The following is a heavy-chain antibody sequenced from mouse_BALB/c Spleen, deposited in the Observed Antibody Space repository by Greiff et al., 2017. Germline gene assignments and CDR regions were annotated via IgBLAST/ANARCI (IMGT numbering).Heavy chain of an antibody. D-gene: IGHD1-1*01. V-gene: IGHV5-17*02. Sequence: DVKLVESGGGLVQPGGSRKLSCAASGFTFSSFGMHWVRQAPAKGLEWVAYISSGSSTIYYADTVKGRFTISRDNPKNTLFLQMTSLRSEDTAMYYCARRYGSSYFEYWGQGTTRTGSS. CDR1: GFTFSSFG. CDR2: ISSGSSTI. J-gene: IGHJ2*01. CDR3: ARRYGSSYFEY.